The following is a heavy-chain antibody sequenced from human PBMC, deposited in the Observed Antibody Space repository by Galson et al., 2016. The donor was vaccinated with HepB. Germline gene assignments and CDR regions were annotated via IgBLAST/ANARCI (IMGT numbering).Heavy chain of an antibody. CDR3: ARDPVYCSSTSCYYFDY. Sequence: SLRLSCAASGFTFSRYSMSWVRQAPGKGLEWVSSISSSGNIYYADSVKGRFTISRDNAKNSLYLHMNSLRAEDTAGYYCARDPVYCSSTSCYYFDYWGQGTLVTVSS. D-gene: IGHD2-2*01. CDR1: GFTFSRYS. CDR2: ISSSGNI. J-gene: IGHJ4*02. V-gene: IGHV3-21*01.